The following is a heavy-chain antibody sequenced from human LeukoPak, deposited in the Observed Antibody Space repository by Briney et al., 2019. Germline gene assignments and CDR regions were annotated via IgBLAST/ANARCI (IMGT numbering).Heavy chain of an antibody. Sequence: GGSLRLSCAASAFTFSNHWMSWVRQAPGKGLEWVADIKEDGSEINYVDSVKGRFTISRDNAKNSLYLQMNSLRVDDTAVYYCARDRGYSTFDYWSQGTLVTVSS. CDR2: IKEDGSEI. V-gene: IGHV3-7*01. CDR1: AFTFSNHW. CDR3: ARDRGYSTFDY. D-gene: IGHD4-23*01. J-gene: IGHJ4*02.